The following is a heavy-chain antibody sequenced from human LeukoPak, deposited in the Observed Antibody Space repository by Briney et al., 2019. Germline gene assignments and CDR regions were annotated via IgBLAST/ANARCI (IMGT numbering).Heavy chain of an antibody. CDR1: GFTFSSYG. CDR3: ARVKLSYAVLDAFDI. CDR2: IWYDGSNK. J-gene: IGHJ3*02. D-gene: IGHD3-16*02. V-gene: IGHV3-33*01. Sequence: QSGGSLRLSCAASGFTFSSYGMHWVRQAPGKGLEWVAVIWYDGSNKYYADSVKGRFTISRDNSKNTLYLQMNSLRAEDTAVYYCARVKLSYAVLDAFDIWGQGTMVAVSS.